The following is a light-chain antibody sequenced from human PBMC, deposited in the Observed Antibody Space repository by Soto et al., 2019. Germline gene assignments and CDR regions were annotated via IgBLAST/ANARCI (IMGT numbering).Light chain of an antibody. Sequence: DIQMTQSQASLSASVGDRVTITCRASQGISNYLAWYQQKPGKVPKLLIYAASTLQSGVPSRFSGSGSGTDFALTISSLQPEDVATYYCQKYNSASRTFGPGTKVEIK. V-gene: IGKV1-27*01. CDR2: AAS. J-gene: IGKJ1*01. CDR1: QGISNY. CDR3: QKYNSASRT.